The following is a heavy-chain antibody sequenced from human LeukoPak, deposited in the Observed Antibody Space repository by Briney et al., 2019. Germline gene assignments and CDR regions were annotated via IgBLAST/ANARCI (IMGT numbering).Heavy chain of an antibody. CDR3: ARGDVGATIFHY. V-gene: IGHV1-8*01. D-gene: IGHD1-26*01. CDR1: GYTFTSYD. CDR2: MNPNSGNT. J-gene: IGHJ4*02. Sequence: ASVKVSCKASGYTFTSYDINWVRQATGQGLEWMGWMNPNSGNTGYAQKFQGRVTMTRNTSISTAYMELSSLRSEDTAVYYCARGDVGATIFHYWGQGTLVTVSS.